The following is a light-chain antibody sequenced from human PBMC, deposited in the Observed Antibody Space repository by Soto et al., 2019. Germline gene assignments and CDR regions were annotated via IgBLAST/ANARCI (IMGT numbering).Light chain of an antibody. CDR2: HTS. CDR3: QQYESSPRT. V-gene: IGKV3-20*01. CDR1: QSVGCS. Sequence: ETVLTQSPGTLSLSPGERATLSCRASQSVGCSLSWYHQRPVQAPSLLVYHTSNRATGIPDRFSASGSGTDFTLTISRLEPEDFAVYYCQQYESSPRTFGQGTKVDIK. J-gene: IGKJ1*01.